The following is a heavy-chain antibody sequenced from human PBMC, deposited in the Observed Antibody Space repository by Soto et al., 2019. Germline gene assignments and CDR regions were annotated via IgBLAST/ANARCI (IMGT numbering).Heavy chain of an antibody. CDR2: ISGSGGST. CDR1: EFTFSSYA. Sequence: PWGSLRLSCAASEFTFSSYAMRCVRQAPGKGLEWVSAISGSGGSTYYADSVKGRFTISRDNSKNTLYLQMNSLRAEDTAVYYCAKDGPGVAAAGLMDDAFDIWGQGTMVTVSS. CDR3: AKDGPGVAAAGLMDDAFDI. V-gene: IGHV3-23*01. J-gene: IGHJ3*02. D-gene: IGHD6-13*01.